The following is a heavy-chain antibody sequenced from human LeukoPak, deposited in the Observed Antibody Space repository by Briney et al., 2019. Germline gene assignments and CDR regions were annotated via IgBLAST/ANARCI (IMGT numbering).Heavy chain of an antibody. V-gene: IGHV4-59*08. CDR1: GGSISSYY. J-gene: IGHJ3*02. CDR2: IYYSGST. CDR3: ARRPLLVRGAPGAFDI. D-gene: IGHD3-10*01. Sequence: SETLSLTCTVSGGSISSYYWSWIRQPPGKGLEWIGYIYYSGSTSYNPSLKSRVTISVDTSKNQFSLKLSSVTAADTAVYYCARRPLLVRGAPGAFDIWGQGTMVTVSS.